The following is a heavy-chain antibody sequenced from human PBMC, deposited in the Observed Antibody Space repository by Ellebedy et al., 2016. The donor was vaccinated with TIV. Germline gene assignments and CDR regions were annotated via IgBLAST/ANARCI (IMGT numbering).Heavy chain of an antibody. V-gene: IGHV3-30*04. Sequence: GGSLRLSCAASGFTFSSYAMHWVRQAPGKGLEWVAVISYDGSNKYYADSVNGRFTISIYNAKNSLYLQMNSLRAEDTAVYYCAKDYYDFWSGRGQYAESFQHWGQGTLVTVSS. J-gene: IGHJ1*01. CDR2: ISYDGSNK. CDR3: AKDYYDFWSGRGQYAESFQH. D-gene: IGHD3-3*01. CDR1: GFTFSSYA.